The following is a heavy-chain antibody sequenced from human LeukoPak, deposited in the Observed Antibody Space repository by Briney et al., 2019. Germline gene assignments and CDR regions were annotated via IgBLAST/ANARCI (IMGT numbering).Heavy chain of an antibody. J-gene: IGHJ4*02. D-gene: IGHD6-19*01. CDR3: ARNSHSGLAY. CDR2: INHSGST. V-gene: IGHV4-34*01. CDR1: GGPISSYY. Sequence: SETLSLTCTVSGGPISSYYWSWIRQPPGKGLEWIGEINHSGSTNYNPSLKSRLTISVDTSKNQFSLKLSSVTAADTAVYFCARNSHSGLAYWGQGTLVTVSS.